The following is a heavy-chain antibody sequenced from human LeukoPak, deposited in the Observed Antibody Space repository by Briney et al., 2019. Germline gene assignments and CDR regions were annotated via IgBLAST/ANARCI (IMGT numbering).Heavy chain of an antibody. J-gene: IGHJ3*02. D-gene: IGHD6-13*01. V-gene: IGHV4-59*08. CDR3: ARHPARGQQGYAFDI. CDR2: IYYSGST. Sequence: SETLSLTCTVSGGSISSYYWSWIRQPPGKGLEWIGYIYYSGSTNYNPSLKSRATISVDKSKNQFSLKLTSVTAADTAVYYCARHPARGQQGYAFDIWGQGTVVTVSS. CDR1: GGSISSYY.